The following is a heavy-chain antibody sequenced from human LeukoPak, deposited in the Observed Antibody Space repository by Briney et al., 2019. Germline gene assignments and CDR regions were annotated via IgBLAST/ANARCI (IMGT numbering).Heavy chain of an antibody. CDR1: GYTFTGYY. J-gene: IGHJ4*02. V-gene: IGHV1-2*02. Sequence: ASVKVSCKASGYTFTGYYLHWVRQAPGEGLEWMGWINPNTGGTNLALKSLGRVTMTSDTSISTAYMELSRLRSDDTALYYCARSFGLAAAGANDYWGQGTLVTVSS. D-gene: IGHD6-13*01. CDR2: INPNTGGT. CDR3: ARSFGLAAAGANDY.